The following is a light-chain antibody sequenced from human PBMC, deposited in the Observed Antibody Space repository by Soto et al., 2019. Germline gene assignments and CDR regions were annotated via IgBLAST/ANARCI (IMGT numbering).Light chain of an antibody. CDR2: GAS. Sequence: EIVMTHSPTTLSVYHGERATLSWRASRSVSSNLAWYQQKPGQAPGLLIFGASSRATGISYRFSGSGSGTNFTLTISRLEPEDFAVYYCQQYGSSPPTFGQGTRLEIK. J-gene: IGKJ5*01. V-gene: IGKV3-20*01. CDR1: RSVSSN. CDR3: QQYGSSPPT.